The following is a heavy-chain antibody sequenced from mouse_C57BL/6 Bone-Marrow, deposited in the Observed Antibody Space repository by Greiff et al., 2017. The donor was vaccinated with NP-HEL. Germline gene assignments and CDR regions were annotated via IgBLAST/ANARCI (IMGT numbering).Heavy chain of an antibody. CDR3: ARTYYYGSPWYFDV. J-gene: IGHJ1*03. CDR2: INPYNGDT. Sequence: DVKLQESGPELVKPGDSVKISCKASGYSFTGYFMNWVMQSHGKSLEWIGRINPYNGDTFYNQKFKGKATLTVDKSSSTAHMELRSLTSEYSAVYYCARTYYYGSPWYFDVWGTGTTVTVSS. V-gene: IGHV1-20*01. CDR1: GYSFTGYF. D-gene: IGHD1-1*01.